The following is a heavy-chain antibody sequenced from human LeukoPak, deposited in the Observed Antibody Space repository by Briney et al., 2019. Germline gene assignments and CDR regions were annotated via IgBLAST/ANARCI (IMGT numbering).Heavy chain of an antibody. J-gene: IGHJ4*02. CDR1: GFTFSNYA. D-gene: IGHD5-18*01. CDR3: TKGTIWLPFDY. V-gene: IGHV3-23*01. CDR2: ISGSGGST. Sequence: PGGSLRLSCAASGFTFSNYAMGWARQAPGKGLEWVSAISGSGGSTYYADSVKGRFTISRDNSKNTLYLQMNSLRAEDTAVYYCTKGTIWLPFDYWGQGTLVTVSS.